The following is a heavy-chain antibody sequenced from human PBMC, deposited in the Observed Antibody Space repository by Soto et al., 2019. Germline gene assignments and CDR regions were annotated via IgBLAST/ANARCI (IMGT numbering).Heavy chain of an antibody. CDR1: GGSISSGGYY. D-gene: IGHD2-15*01. J-gene: IGHJ4*02. CDR2: IYYSGST. Sequence: SETLSLTCTVSGGSISSGGYYWSWIRQHPGKGLEWIGYIYYSGSTYYNPSLKSRVTISVDTSKNQFSLKLSSVTAADTAVYYCARDLELGGRSLYGYLGQGTLVTVSS. CDR3: ARDLELGGRSLYGY. V-gene: IGHV4-31*03.